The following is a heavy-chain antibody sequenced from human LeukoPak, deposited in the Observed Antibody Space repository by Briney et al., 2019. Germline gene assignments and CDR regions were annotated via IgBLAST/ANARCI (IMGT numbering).Heavy chain of an antibody. Sequence: GGSLRLSCAASGFTFSSYSMNWVRQAPGKGLEWVSSIGNSPSATHYADSVKGRFTIYRDNAKNSLYLQMSSLRDKDTAVYYCARGGTYCFDGCYGTNLWGQGTLVTVSS. CDR3: ARGGTYCFDGCYGTNL. J-gene: IGHJ5*02. V-gene: IGHV3-21*06. CDR1: GFTFSSYS. D-gene: IGHD2-2*01. CDR2: IGNSPSAT.